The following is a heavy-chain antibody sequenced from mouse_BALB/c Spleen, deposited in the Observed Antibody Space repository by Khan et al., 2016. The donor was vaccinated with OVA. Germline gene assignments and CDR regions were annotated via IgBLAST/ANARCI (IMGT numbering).Heavy chain of an antibody. Sequence: EVELVESGGGLVKPGGSLKLSCSASGFTFSTFVMSWVRQTPEKRLEWVATISSAGTYTYYSDSVKGRFTISSDNAKKTLYLQMKSLRAEDTAMYYCTNGNYGWFAYWGQGTLVTVSA. V-gene: IGHV5-9-1*01. CDR2: ISSAGTYT. J-gene: IGHJ3*01. CDR3: TNGNYGWFAY. CDR1: GFTFSTFV. D-gene: IGHD2-1*01.